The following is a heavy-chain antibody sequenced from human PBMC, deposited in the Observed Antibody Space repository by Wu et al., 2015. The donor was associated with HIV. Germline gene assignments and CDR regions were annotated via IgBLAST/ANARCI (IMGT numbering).Heavy chain of an antibody. J-gene: IGHJ6*02. CDR1: GGSFRGHY. CDR3: ARGRVVAVAGDWGLGIPTYFGMDA. CDR2: ISYGENNDGKT. Sequence: QVQLQQWGAGLLKPSDTLSLTCAVYGGSFRGHYYTWIRQSPGKGLDWIGEISYGENNDGKTDYSPSLRSRVTISADVSKRQFSLKVKSLTAADTGLYYCARGRVVAVAGDWGLGIPTYFGMDAWGQGTAVIVTS. D-gene: IGHD6-19*01. V-gene: IGHV4-34*02.